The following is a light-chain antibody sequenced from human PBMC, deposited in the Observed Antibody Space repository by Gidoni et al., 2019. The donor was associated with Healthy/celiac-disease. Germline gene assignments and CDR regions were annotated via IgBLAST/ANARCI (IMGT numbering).Light chain of an antibody. CDR1: PSVSSN. V-gene: IGKV3-15*01. J-gene: IGKJ1*01. Sequence: EIVMTQSPATLSVSPGERATLSCRASPSVSSNLAWYQQKPGQAPRLRIYGASTRATGIPARFSGSGSGTEFTLTISSLQSEDFAVYYCQQYNNWPRTFGQGTKVEIK. CDR2: GAS. CDR3: QQYNNWPRT.